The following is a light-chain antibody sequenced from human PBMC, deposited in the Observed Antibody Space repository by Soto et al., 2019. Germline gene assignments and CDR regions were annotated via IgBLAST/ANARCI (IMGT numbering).Light chain of an antibody. V-gene: IGKV1-5*03. CDR3: QQYGSSPRT. CDR1: QTISSW. J-gene: IGKJ1*01. Sequence: DIQMTQSPSTLSGSVGDRVTITCRASQTISSWLAWYQQKPGKAPKLLIYKASTLKSGVPSRFSGSGSGTEFTLTISSLQPDDFAVYYCQQYGSSPRTFGQGTRWIS. CDR2: KAS.